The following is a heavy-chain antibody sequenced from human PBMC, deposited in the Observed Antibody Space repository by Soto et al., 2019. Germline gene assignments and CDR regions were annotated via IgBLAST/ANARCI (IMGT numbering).Heavy chain of an antibody. V-gene: IGHV4-4*02. CDR3: ARLASNYYDSSGYYYYYYGMDV. CDR2: IYHSGST. J-gene: IGHJ6*02. D-gene: IGHD3-22*01. Sequence: QVQLQESGPGLVKPSGTLSLTCAVSGGSISSSNWWSWVRQPPGKGLEWIGEIYHSGSTNYNPSLKSRGTISVDKSKHQFSLKLSSVTAADTAVYYCARLASNYYDSSGYYYYYYGMDVWGQGTTVTVSS. CDR1: GGSISSSNW.